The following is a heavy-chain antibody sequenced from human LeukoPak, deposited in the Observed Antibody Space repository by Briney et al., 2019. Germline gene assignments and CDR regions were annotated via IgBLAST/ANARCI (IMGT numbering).Heavy chain of an antibody. V-gene: IGHV3-64*01. CDR2: ISTSGDST. D-gene: IGHD4-17*01. J-gene: IGHJ3*02. Sequence: GGSLRLSCAASGFAFLAYNMHWVRQAPGEGLEYVSDISTSGDSTNYANSVKGRFTISRDNSRNTLYLQMDNLRAEDMAVYHCARASYGDYDALDIWGQGTLVTVSS. CDR3: ARASYGDYDALDI. CDR1: GFAFLAYN.